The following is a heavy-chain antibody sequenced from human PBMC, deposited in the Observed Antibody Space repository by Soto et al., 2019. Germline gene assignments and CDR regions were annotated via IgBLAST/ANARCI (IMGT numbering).Heavy chain of an antibody. V-gene: IGHV1-18*04. D-gene: IGHD2-8*02. Sequence: QVHLVQSGTEVKEPGASVKVSCKASGYTFSRYGISWVRQVPGQGLEWMAWTSGHNDNTNYAEKFQGRVTLTTDTSTGTAYMDLRSLRSDDTAVYYCARDERDTCSGAGCFYFDYWGQGTLVTVSS. CDR2: TSGHNDNT. CDR3: ARDERDTCSGAGCFYFDY. CDR1: GYTFSRYG. J-gene: IGHJ4*02.